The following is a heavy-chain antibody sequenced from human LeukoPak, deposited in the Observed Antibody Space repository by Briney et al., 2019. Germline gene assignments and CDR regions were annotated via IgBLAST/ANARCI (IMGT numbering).Heavy chain of an antibody. Sequence: PGGSLRLSCAASGFTFDDYGMSWVRQAPGKGLEWVSGINWNGGSTGYADSVKGRFTISRDNAKNSLYLQMNSLRAEDTALYYCAREVAAAGGFNYYYMDVWGKGTTVTVSS. CDR3: AREVAAAGGFNYYYMDV. CDR2: INWNGGST. V-gene: IGHV3-20*04. CDR1: GFTFDDYG. D-gene: IGHD6-13*01. J-gene: IGHJ6*03.